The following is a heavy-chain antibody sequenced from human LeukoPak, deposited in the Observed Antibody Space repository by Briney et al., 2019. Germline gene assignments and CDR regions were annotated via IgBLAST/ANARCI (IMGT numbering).Heavy chain of an antibody. CDR1: GGTFSSYA. Sequence: GASVKVSCKASGGTFSSYAISWVRQAPGQGLEWMGGIIPIFGTANYAQKFQGRVTITADESTSTAYMELSSLRSEDTAVYYCARDLTGYSYGYDYYGMDVWGQGTTVTVSS. CDR2: IIPIFGTA. V-gene: IGHV1-69*13. J-gene: IGHJ6*02. D-gene: IGHD5-18*01. CDR3: ARDLTGYSYGYDYYGMDV.